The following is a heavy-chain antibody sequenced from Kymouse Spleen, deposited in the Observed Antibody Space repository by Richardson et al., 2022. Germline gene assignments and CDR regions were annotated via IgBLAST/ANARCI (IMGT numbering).Heavy chain of an antibody. CDR1: GGSFSGYY. Sequence: QVQLQQWGAGLLKPSETLSLTCAVYGGSFSGYYWSWIRQPPGKGLEWIGEINHSGSTNYNPSLKSRVTISVDTSKNQFSLKLSSVTAADTAVYYCARERGAARPNVYFDYWGQGTLVTVSS. J-gene: IGHJ4*02. CDR2: INHSGST. D-gene: IGHD6-6*01. CDR3: ARERGAARPNVYFDY. V-gene: IGHV4-34*01.